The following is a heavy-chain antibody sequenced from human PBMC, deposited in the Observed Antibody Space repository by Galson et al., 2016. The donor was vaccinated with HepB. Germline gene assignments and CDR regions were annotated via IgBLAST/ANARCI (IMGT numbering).Heavy chain of an antibody. CDR1: GGSINNYF. CDR3: ARDLGYCISASCSAMGAFDI. D-gene: IGHD2-2*01. V-gene: IGHV4-59*01. CDR2: IYYSGST. J-gene: IGHJ3*02. Sequence: ETLSLTCSVSGGSINNYFWSWIRQPPGKGLEWIGYIYYSGSTDYNPSLKSRVTISVDTSKNHFSLKLSSVTAADTAVYYCARDLGYCISASCSAMGAFDIWGQGTMVTVSS.